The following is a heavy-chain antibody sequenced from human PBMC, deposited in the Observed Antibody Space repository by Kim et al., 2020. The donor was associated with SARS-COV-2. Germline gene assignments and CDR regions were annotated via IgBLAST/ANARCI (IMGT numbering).Heavy chain of an antibody. CDR2: IDPSDSYT. CDR3: ARPSVTSDNYYYYGMDV. Sequence: GESLKISCKGSGSSFTSYWISWVRQMPGKGLEWMGRIDPSDSYTNYSPSFQGHVTISADKSISTAYLQWSSLKASDTAMYYCARPSVTSDNYYYYGMDVWGQGTTVTVSS. D-gene: IGHD4-17*01. J-gene: IGHJ6*02. CDR1: GSSFTSYW. V-gene: IGHV5-10-1*01.